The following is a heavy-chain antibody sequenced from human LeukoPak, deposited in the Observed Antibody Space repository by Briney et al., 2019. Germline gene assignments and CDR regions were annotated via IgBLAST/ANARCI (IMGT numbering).Heavy chain of an antibody. D-gene: IGHD3-3*01. V-gene: IGHV4-34*01. Sequence: SETLSLTCAVYGASYNAYYWSWIRQPPGKGLEWIGDIDHRGTATYNPSLKSRLTISADASKNQFSLKLNSVTDADTAVYYCAVGITILGVAASFDSWGQGNLVIVSP. CDR2: IDHRGTA. CDR3: AVGITILGVAASFDS. CDR1: GASYNAYY. J-gene: IGHJ4*02.